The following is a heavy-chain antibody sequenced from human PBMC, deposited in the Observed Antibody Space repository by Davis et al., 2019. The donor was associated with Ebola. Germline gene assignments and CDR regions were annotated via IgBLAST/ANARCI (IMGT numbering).Heavy chain of an antibody. CDR3: ARLARTALIDYHYFDI. CDR1: GGSLSNYV. D-gene: IGHD2-21*02. Sequence: GSLRLSCTVSGGSLSNYVWSWIRQPPGKGLEWVGYMYYSGYTSYNPSLKSRVSISLDTTKNQFSLKMTSVTAADTAVYYCARLARTALIDYHYFDIWGRGTLVTVSS. CDR2: MYYSGYT. V-gene: IGHV4-59*01. J-gene: IGHJ2*01.